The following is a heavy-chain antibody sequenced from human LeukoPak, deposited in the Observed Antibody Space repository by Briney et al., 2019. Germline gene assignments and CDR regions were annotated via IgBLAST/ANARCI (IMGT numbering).Heavy chain of an antibody. CDR2: INPTDEST. CDR3: AREGDGYKKFDY. Sequence: ASVRLSCKTSAYTFTSYYIHWVRQAPGQGFEWVGLINPTDESTNDAQKFRGRVTVTRDTSTSTVYMELSSLRSEDTAVYYCAREGDGYKKFDYWAQGILVTVSS. CDR1: AYTFTSYY. J-gene: IGHJ4*02. D-gene: IGHD5-24*01. V-gene: IGHV1-46*01.